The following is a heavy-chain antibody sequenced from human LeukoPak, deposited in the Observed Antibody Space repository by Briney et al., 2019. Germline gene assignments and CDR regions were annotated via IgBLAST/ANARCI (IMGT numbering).Heavy chain of an antibody. J-gene: IGHJ4*02. Sequence: GASVKVSCKASGFTFTGYYTHWVRQAPGQGLEWMGWINLNSGGTKSAQKFQGRVTMTRDTSISTAYMELSRLTSDDTAVYYCARDLDHGYLDYWGQGTLVTVSS. CDR1: GFTFTGYY. V-gene: IGHV1-2*02. CDR2: INLNSGGT. CDR3: ARDLDHGYLDY. D-gene: IGHD3-22*01.